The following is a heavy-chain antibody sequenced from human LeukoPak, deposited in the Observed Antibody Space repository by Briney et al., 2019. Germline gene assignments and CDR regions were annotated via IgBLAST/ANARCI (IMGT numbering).Heavy chain of an antibody. V-gene: IGHV1-69*13. CDR2: IIPIFGTA. J-gene: IGHJ4*02. CDR1: GYTFTGYY. D-gene: IGHD6-19*01. Sequence: GASVKVSCKASGYTFTGYYMHWVRQAPGQGLEWMGGIIPIFGTANYAQKFQGRVTITADESTSTAYMELSSLRSEDTAMYYCARESVAGGFEYWGQGTLVTVSS. CDR3: ARESVAGGFEY.